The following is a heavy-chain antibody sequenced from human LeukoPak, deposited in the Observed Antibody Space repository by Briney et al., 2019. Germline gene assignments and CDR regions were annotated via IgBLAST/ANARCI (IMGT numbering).Heavy chain of an antibody. D-gene: IGHD1/OR15-1a*01. CDR1: GFTVSSNY. J-gene: IGHJ4*02. Sequence: PGGSLRLSCAASGFTVSSNYMSWVRQAPGKGLEWVSVIYSGGSTYYADSVKGRFTISRDNSKNTLYLQMNSLRAEDTAVYYCARDGAGPEQSFNYWGQGTLVTVSS. CDR2: IYSGGST. CDR3: ARDGAGPEQSFNY. V-gene: IGHV3-66*01.